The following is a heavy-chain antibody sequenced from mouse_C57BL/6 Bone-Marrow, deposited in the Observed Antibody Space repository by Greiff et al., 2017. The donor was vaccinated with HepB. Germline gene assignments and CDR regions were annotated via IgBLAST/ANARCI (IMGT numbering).Heavy chain of an antibody. CDR1: GYTFTDYE. V-gene: IGHV1-15*01. J-gene: IGHJ2*01. D-gene: IGHD2-4*01. CDR3: TRSPYDYRGYYFDY. CDR2: IDPETGGT. Sequence: VQLQESGAELVRPGASVTLSCKDSGYTFTDYEMHWVKQTPVHGLEWIGAIDPETGGTAYNQKFKGKAILTADKSSSTAYMELRSLTSEDSAVYYCTRSPYDYRGYYFDYWGQGTTLTVSS.